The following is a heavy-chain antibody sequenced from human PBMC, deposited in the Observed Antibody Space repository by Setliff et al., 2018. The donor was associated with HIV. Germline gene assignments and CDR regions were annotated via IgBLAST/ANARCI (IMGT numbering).Heavy chain of an antibody. D-gene: IGHD6-19*01. CDR1: GGSITPHY. Sequence: SETLSLTCTVSGGSITPHYWSWIRQSPGKGLEWIGLIYYSGSTNYSPSLKSRVTISVDSSKNQFSLKLTSVTAADAAIYYCARQFPPYHSGAHYSDLWSQGTLVTVS. V-gene: IGHV4-59*11. CDR2: IYYSGST. CDR3: ARQFPPYHSGAHYSDL. J-gene: IGHJ5*02.